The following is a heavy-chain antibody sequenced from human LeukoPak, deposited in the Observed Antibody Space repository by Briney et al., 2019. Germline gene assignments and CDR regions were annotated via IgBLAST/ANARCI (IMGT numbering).Heavy chain of an antibody. CDR2: ISAYNGNT. V-gene: IGHV1-18*01. CDR1: GYTFTSYG. CDR3: ARGRGSGHKENWFDP. D-gene: IGHD6-19*01. J-gene: IGHJ5*02. Sequence: RASVKVSCKASGYTFTSYGISWVRQAPGQGLEWMGWISAYNGNTNYAQKLQGRVTMTRNTSISTAYMELSSLRSEDTAVYYCARGRGSGHKENWFDPWGQGTLVTVSS.